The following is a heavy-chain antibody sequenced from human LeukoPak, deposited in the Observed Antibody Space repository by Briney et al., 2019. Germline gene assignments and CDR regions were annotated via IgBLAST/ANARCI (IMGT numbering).Heavy chain of an antibody. CDR1: GYTFTSYG. CDR2: ISAYNGNT. Sequence: ASVKVSCKASGYTFTSYGISWVRQAPGQGLEWMGWISAYNGNTNYAQKLQGRVTMTTGTSTSTAYMELRSLRSDDTAVYYCARETHSGYLPNYYYYYYMDVWGKGTTVTVSS. D-gene: IGHD5-12*01. V-gene: IGHV1-18*01. J-gene: IGHJ6*03. CDR3: ARETHSGYLPNYYYYYYMDV.